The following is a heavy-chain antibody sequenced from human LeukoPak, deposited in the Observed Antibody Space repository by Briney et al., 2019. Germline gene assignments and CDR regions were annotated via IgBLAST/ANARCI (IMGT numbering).Heavy chain of an antibody. CDR2: IYHSGST. D-gene: IGHD1-14*01. CDR3: ARDNNV. J-gene: IGHJ4*02. CDR1: GGXISSGGLS. Sequence: SETLSLTCAVSGGXISSGGLSWSWIRQPPGKGLEWIGYIYHSGSTYYNPSLKSRVTISMDMSKNQFSLKLTSVTAADTAVYYCARDNNVWGQGILVTVSS. V-gene: IGHV4-30-2*01.